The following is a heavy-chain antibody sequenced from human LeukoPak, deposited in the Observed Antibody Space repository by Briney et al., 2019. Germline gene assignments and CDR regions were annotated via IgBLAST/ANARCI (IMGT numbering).Heavy chain of an antibody. Sequence: AGGSLRLSCAASGFTFSSYGMHWVRQAPGKGLEWVAVISYDGSNKYYADSVKGRFTVSRDYAKNTLFLQMNNLRTEDTALYFCATARNFRFEYWGQGSLVIVSS. V-gene: IGHV3-30*03. J-gene: IGHJ4*02. CDR1: GFTFSSYG. CDR3: ATARNFRFEY. D-gene: IGHD1-7*01. CDR2: ISYDGSNK.